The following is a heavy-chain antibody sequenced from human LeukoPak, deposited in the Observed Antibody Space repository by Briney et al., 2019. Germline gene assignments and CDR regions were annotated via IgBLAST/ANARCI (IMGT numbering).Heavy chain of an antibody. CDR2: IYYTGST. V-gene: IGHV4-39*01. D-gene: IGHD6-19*01. Sequence: SETLSLTCADSGASISGSGYYLRCIRQPPGKGLEWIGNIYYTGSTYYNASLQSRVAISIDMSKNQFSLRLSSVTAADTAMYYCVKSGGYGLIDYWGQGTLVTVSS. J-gene: IGHJ4*02. CDR1: GASISGSGYY. CDR3: VKSGGYGLIDY.